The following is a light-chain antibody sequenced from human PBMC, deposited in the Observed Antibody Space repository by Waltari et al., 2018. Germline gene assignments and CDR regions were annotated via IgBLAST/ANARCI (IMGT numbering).Light chain of an antibody. CDR1: QGISSY. J-gene: IGKJ4*01. CDR3: QQLSSQPLT. Sequence: DIQLTQSPSFLSASVGDRVTITCRASQGISSYVAWYRQNPGKAPRLLIHSASTLQSGVPSRFSGSGSGTEFTLTISSLQPEDFASYYCQQLSSQPLTFGGGTKVEI. V-gene: IGKV1-9*01. CDR2: SAS.